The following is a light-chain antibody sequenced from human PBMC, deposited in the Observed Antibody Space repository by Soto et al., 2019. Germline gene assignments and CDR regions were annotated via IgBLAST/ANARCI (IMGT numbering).Light chain of an antibody. Sequence: EVVLTQSPVTLSLSPGERATLSCRASQSISNNYFAWYQQKPGQAPRLLIFGSSDRATGIPDRFSGSGSGTDFTLTISRLEPEDFAVYYCQQYGSSPPYTFGQGTKLEIK. CDR1: QSISNNY. V-gene: IGKV3-20*01. J-gene: IGKJ2*01. CDR2: GSS. CDR3: QQYGSSPPYT.